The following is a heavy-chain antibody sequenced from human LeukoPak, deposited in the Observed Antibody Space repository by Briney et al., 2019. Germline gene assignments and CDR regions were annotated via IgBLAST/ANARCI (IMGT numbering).Heavy chain of an antibody. D-gene: IGHD3-22*01. CDR3: ARVFDSSGYWFSRH. V-gene: IGHV3-21*01. CDR1: GFTFSSYS. J-gene: IGHJ4*02. CDR2: ISSSSSYI. Sequence: PGGSLRLSCAASGFTFSSYSMNWVRQAPGKGLEWVSSISSSSSYIYYADSVKGRFTISRDNAKNSLYLQMNSLRAEDTAVYYCARVFDSSGYWFSRHWGQGTLVTDSS.